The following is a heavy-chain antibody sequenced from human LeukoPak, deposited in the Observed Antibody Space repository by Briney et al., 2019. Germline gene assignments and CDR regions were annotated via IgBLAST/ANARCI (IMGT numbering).Heavy chain of an antibody. CDR2: ISSGSGYI. Sequence: PGGSLRLSCAASGFTFSDYSMNWVRQAPGKGLEWVSSISSGSGYIYYAGAVKGRFTISRGNAKNSLYLQMNSLRAEDTAVYYCAREGGGSLDYWGQGTLVTVSS. D-gene: IGHD1-26*01. CDR1: GFTFSDYS. J-gene: IGHJ4*02. V-gene: IGHV3-21*06. CDR3: AREGGGSLDY.